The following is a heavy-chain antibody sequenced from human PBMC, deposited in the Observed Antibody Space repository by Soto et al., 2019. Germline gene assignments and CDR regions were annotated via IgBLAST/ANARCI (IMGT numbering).Heavy chain of an antibody. CDR3: ARDWGAPGRGSALGYYYHIGMDV. D-gene: IGHD3-16*01. J-gene: IGHJ6*02. CDR2: IKEHGSEA. CDR1: GFTFSTYW. Sequence: EVQLVESGGGLVQPGGSLRLSCAASGFTFSTYWLNWVRQAPGKALEWVANIKEHGSEACYVDSVKGRFTISRDNAKNSLYLDRNGLGGVDTAVYYCARDWGAPGRGSALGYYYHIGMDVWGQGATGTVPS. V-gene: IGHV3-7*05.